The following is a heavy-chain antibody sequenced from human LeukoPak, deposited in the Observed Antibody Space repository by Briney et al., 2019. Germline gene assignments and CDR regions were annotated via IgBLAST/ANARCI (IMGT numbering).Heavy chain of an antibody. V-gene: IGHV3-49*04. CDR1: GFTFGDYA. J-gene: IGHJ4*02. Sequence: GGSLRLSCTASGFTFGDYALTWVRQAPGKGLEWLGFIRSKTYGGTTELAASVEGRFTISRDDSKSIAYLQMNSLKTEDTAVYYCTRSEYTYYYDGSGYLIDYWDQGTLVTVSS. CDR3: TRSEYTYYYDGSGYLIDY. D-gene: IGHD3-22*01. CDR2: IRSKTYGGTT.